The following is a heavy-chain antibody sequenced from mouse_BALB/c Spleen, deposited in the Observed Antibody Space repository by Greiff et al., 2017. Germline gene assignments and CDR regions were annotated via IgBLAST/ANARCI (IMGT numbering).Heavy chain of an antibody. CDR2: IWAGGST. CDR3: ARGDDYYGSSYGYFDV. Sequence: VQLQESGPGLVAPSQSLSITCTVSGFSLTCYGVHWVRQPPGKDLEWLGVIWAGGSTNYNSALMSRLSISKDNSKSQVFLKMNSLQTDDTAMYYCARGDDYYGSSYGYFDVWGAGTTGTVSA. CDR1: GFSLTCYG. V-gene: IGHV2-9*02. J-gene: IGHJ1*01. D-gene: IGHD1-1*01.